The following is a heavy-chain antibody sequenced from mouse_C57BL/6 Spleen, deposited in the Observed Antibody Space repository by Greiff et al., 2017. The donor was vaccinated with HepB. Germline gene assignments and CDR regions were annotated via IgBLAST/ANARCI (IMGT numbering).Heavy chain of an antibody. Sequence: VQVVESGPGLVQPSQSLSITCTVSGFSLTSYGVHWVRQSPGKGLEWLGVIWSGGSTDYNAAFISRLSISKDNSKSQVFFKMNSLQADDTAIYYCASPYDYAAWFAYWGQGTLVTVSA. CDR2: IWSGGST. CDR3: ASPYDYAAWFAY. J-gene: IGHJ3*01. D-gene: IGHD2-4*01. V-gene: IGHV2-2*01. CDR1: GFSLTSYG.